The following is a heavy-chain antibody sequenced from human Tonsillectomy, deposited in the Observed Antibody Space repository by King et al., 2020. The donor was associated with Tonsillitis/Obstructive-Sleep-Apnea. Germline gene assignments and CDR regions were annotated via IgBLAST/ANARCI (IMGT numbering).Heavy chain of an antibody. CDR2: IYWDDVK. D-gene: IGHD2-2*01. V-gene: IGHV2-5*02. Sequence: TLKESGPTLVKPTQTLTLTCTFSGFSLSTSGVGVGWIRQPPGKALEWLALIYWDDVKRYSPSLKSRLTITKDTSKNQVFLTMTNMDPVDTATYYCAHRTLYCSSTSCYGGRWFDPWGQGTLVTVSS. J-gene: IGHJ5*02. CDR3: AHRTLYCSSTSCYGGRWFDP. CDR1: GFSLSTSGVG.